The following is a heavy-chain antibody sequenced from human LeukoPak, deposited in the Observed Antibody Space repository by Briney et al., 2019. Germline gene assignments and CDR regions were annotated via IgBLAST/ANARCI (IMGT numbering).Heavy chain of an antibody. D-gene: IGHD4-23*01. CDR2: FDPEDGET. V-gene: IGHV1-24*01. CDR3: ATDRISPTTVVTREAFDI. Sequence: ASVKVSCKVSGYTLTELSMHWVRQAPGKGLEWMGGFDPEDGETIYAQKFQGRVTMTEDTSTGTAYMELSSLRSEDTAVYYCATDRISPTTVVTREAFDIWGQGTMVTVSS. CDR1: GYTLTELS. J-gene: IGHJ3*02.